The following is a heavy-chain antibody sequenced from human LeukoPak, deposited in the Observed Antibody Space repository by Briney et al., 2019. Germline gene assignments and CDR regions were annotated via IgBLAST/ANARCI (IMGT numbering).Heavy chain of an antibody. CDR2: IYHSGST. J-gene: IGHJ4*02. CDR3: ARDRAAAGTGGLDY. CDR1: GGSISSGGYS. Sequence: SQTLSLTCAVSGGSISSGGYSWSWIRQPPGKGLEWIGYIYHSGSTYYNPSLKSRVTISVDRSKNQFSLKLSSVTAADTAVYYCARDRAAAGTGGLDYWGQGTLVTVSS. D-gene: IGHD6-13*01. V-gene: IGHV4-30-2*01.